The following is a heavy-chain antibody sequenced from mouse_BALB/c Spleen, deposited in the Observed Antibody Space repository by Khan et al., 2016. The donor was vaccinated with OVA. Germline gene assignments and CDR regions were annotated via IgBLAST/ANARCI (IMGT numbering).Heavy chain of an antibody. J-gene: IGHJ4*01. CDR2: IWVSGSK. Sequence: QVQLKESGPGLVAPSQSLSITCTVSGFSLTDYAVSWIRPPPGKGLEWLGVIWVSGSKYYNSVLKPRLSISKDNSKSQVFLKMNSLQTDDTAMYFCARDPPYYSMDYWGQGTSVTVSS. V-gene: IGHV2-6-5*01. CDR1: GFSLTDYA. CDR3: ARDPPYYSMDY.